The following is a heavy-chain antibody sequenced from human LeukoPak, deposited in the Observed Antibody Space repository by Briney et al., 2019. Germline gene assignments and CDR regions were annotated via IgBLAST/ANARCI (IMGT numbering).Heavy chain of an antibody. J-gene: IGHJ4*02. CDR3: ARGSGYDYELDH. CDR2: LDSDGSST. D-gene: IGHD5-12*01. Sequence: GGSLRLSCVASGFTFSNYWMHWVRQVPGRGLVWVSRLDSDGSSTKYADSVKGRFTVSRDNDKSTVYLQINSLRAEDTAMYYCARGSGYDYELDHWGQGTLVTVSS. V-gene: IGHV3-74*03. CDR1: GFTFSNYW.